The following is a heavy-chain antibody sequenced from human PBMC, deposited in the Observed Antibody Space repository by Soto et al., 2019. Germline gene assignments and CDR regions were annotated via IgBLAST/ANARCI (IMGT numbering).Heavy chain of an antibody. CDR1: GFPFNDYS. D-gene: IGHD1-26*01. CDR2: ISSDSSNI. J-gene: IGHJ6*02. V-gene: IGHV3-48*01. Sequence: GGSLRLSCAASGFPFNDYSMNWVRQVPGKGLEWVSYISSDSSNIYYADSVKGRFTISRDNAKNSLYLQMNSLRAEDTAVYYCARVSWLLVEYYYGMDVWGQGTTVTVSS. CDR3: ARVSWLLVEYYYGMDV.